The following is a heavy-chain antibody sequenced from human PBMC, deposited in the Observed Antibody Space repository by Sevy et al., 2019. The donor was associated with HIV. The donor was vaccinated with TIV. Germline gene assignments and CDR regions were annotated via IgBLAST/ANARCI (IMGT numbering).Heavy chain of an antibody. Sequence: SETLSLTCTVSGDSLSSYYWSWVRQPAGKGLEWIGCIYTTGNTNYNPSLKSRLSMSVDTSKKQFSLNLSSVTAADTAVYYCARDELVLTHYFHMDVWSKGTTVTVSS. J-gene: IGHJ6*03. CDR3: ARDELVLTHYFHMDV. V-gene: IGHV4-4*07. D-gene: IGHD7-27*01. CDR1: GDSLSSYY. CDR2: IYTTGNT.